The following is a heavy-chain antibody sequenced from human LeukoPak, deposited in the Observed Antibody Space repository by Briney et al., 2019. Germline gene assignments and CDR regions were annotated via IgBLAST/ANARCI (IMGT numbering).Heavy chain of an antibody. CDR2: IWYDGSNK. CDR3: ARDPNSDSSGYYYRPD. V-gene: IGHV3-33*01. CDR1: GFTFSSYG. J-gene: IGHJ3*01. Sequence: GRSLRLSCAASGFTFSSYGMHWVRQAPAKGLEWVAVIWYDGSNKYYADSVKGRFTISRDNSKNTLYLQMNSLRAEDTAVYYCARDPNSDSSGYYYRPDWGQGTMVTVSS. D-gene: IGHD3-22*01.